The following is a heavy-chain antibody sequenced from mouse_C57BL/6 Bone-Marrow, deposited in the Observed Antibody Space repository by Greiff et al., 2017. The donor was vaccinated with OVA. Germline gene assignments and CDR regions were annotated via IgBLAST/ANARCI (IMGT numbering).Heavy chain of an antibody. CDR2: IDPATGGT. Sequence: QVQLQQSGAELVRPGASVTLSCKASGYTFTDYEMHWVKQTPVHGLEWIGAIDPATGGTAYNPKFKGTAILTADKSSSTAYMELRSLTSEDSAVYYCTRSYSNYGDFDYWGQGTTLTGSS. D-gene: IGHD2-5*01. CDR1: GYTFTDYE. CDR3: TRSYSNYGDFDY. V-gene: IGHV1-15*01. J-gene: IGHJ2*01.